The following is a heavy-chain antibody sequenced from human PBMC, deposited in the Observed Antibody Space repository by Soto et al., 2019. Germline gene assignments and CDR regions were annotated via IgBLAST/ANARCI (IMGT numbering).Heavy chain of an antibody. Sequence: EGSLRLSCAASGFTFSSYSMNWVRQAPGKGLEWVSSISSSSSYIYYADSVKGRFTISRDNAKNSLYLQMNSLRAEDTAVYYCASVYGSGSYYHPIDYWGQGTLVTVSS. CDR3: ASVYGSGSYYHPIDY. D-gene: IGHD3-10*01. J-gene: IGHJ4*02. V-gene: IGHV3-21*01. CDR1: GFTFSSYS. CDR2: ISSSSSYI.